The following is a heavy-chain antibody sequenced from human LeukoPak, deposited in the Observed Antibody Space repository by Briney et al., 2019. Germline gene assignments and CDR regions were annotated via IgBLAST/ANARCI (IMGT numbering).Heavy chain of an antibody. CDR1: GITLSNYG. Sequence: GGSLRLSCVVSGITLSNYGMSWVRQAPGKGLEWVSGIRERGGSTNYADPVKGRFIISRDTSKNTVYLQMNSLRVEDTAVYFCAKRGIVIRAVIIIGFHKEAYYFDYWGQGILVTVSS. CDR3: AKRGIVIRAVIIIGFHKEAYYFDY. D-gene: IGHD3-10*01. V-gene: IGHV3-23*01. J-gene: IGHJ4*02. CDR2: IRERGGST.